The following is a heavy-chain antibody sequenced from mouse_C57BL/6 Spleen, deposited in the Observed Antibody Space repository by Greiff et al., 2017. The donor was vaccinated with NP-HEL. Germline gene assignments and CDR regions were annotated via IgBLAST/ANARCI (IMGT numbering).Heavy chain of an antibody. CDR3: AREAITTVVAKGFAY. D-gene: IGHD1-1*01. Sequence: VQLQQSGAELAKPGASVKLSCKASGYTFTSYWMHWVKQRPGQGLEWIGYINPSSGYTKYNQKFKDKATLTADKSSSTAYMQLSSLTYEDSAVYYCAREAITTVVAKGFAYWGQRTLVTVSA. CDR1: GYTFTSYW. CDR2: INPSSGYT. J-gene: IGHJ3*01. V-gene: IGHV1-7*01.